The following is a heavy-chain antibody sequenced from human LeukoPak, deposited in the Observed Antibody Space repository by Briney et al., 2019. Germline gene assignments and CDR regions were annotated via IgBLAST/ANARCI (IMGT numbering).Heavy chain of an antibody. CDR3: ARHHTIFGVVTWFDP. CDR2: IYHSGST. CDR1: GYSISSGYY. D-gene: IGHD3-3*01. J-gene: IGHJ5*02. V-gene: IGHV4-38-2*01. Sequence: PSETLSLTCAVSGYSISSGYYWGWIRQPPGKGLEWIGSIYHSGSTYYNPSLKSRVTISVDTSKNQFSLKLSSVTAADTAVYYCARHHTIFGVVTWFDPWGQGILVTVSS.